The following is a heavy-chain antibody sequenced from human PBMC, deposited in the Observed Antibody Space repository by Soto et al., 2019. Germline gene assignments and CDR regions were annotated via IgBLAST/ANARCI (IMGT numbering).Heavy chain of an antibody. D-gene: IGHD3-3*01. Sequence: EVQLLESGGGLVQPGGSLRLSCAASGFTFSSSAMSWVRQAPGKGLEWVSAIGASGGSTYYADSVKGRFTISRDNSKTTLFLQMNSLRAEDTAVYYCARPLEWLRWYYFDYWGQGTLVTVSS. V-gene: IGHV3-23*01. CDR2: IGASGGST. CDR1: GFTFSSSA. CDR3: ARPLEWLRWYYFDY. J-gene: IGHJ4*02.